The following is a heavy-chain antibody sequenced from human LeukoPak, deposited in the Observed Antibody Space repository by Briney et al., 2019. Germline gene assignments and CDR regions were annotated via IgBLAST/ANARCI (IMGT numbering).Heavy chain of an antibody. CDR3: ARDAGWGYYDL. V-gene: IGHV3-7*01. CDR2: IDKHGSGK. J-gene: IGHJ4*02. Sequence: GGSLRLSCVASGFTFSTSWVTWVRQAPGKVLEWVANIDKHGSGKYYVDSVKGRFAISGDYASNSVFLQMDSLRAEDTSVYYCARDAGWGYYDLWGQGTPVTVSS. CDR1: GFTFSTSW. D-gene: IGHD1-26*01.